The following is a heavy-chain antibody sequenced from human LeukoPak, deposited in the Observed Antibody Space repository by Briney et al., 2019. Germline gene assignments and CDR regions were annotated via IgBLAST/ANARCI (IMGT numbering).Heavy chain of an antibody. CDR1: AFTFNTYW. CDR3: ARGIVGATTSDY. V-gene: IGHV3-74*01. Sequence: PGGSLRLSCAASAFTFNTYWMHWVRHVPGRGLEWVSRINGDESSTNYADSVKGRFTISRDNAKDTLYLQMNSLRAEDTAVYYCARGIVGATTSDYWGQGTLVTVSS. D-gene: IGHD1-26*01. J-gene: IGHJ4*02. CDR2: INGDESST.